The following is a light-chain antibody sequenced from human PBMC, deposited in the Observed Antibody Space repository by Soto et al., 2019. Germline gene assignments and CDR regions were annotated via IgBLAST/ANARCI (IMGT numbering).Light chain of an antibody. CDR2: DAS. J-gene: IGKJ1*01. Sequence: DIQMTQSPSTLSASVGARVTITCRASQSVNTWLAWYQHKPGKAPKLLIYDASSLESGVPSRFSGSGSGTEFTHTISSLQPDDFATYYCQQYNTYLTFGQGTKVDIK. CDR3: QQYNTYLT. V-gene: IGKV1-5*01. CDR1: QSVNTW.